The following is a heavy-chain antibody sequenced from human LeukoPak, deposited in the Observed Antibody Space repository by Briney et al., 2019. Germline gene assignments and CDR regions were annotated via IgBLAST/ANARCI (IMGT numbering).Heavy chain of an antibody. CDR1: GFTFSSYG. Sequence: GGFLRLSCAASGFTFSSYGMLWVRQAPGKGLEWVAFIRYDGSNRYYADSVKGRFTISRDNSKNTLYLQMNSLRAEDTAVYYCAKDGVTGHDAFDIWGQGTMVTVSS. CDR2: IRYDGSNR. J-gene: IGHJ3*02. D-gene: IGHD3-10*01. CDR3: AKDGVTGHDAFDI. V-gene: IGHV3-30*02.